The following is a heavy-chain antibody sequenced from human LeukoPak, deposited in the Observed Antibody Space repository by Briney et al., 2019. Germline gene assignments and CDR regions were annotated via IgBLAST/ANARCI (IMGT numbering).Heavy chain of an antibody. CDR3: ARTEYYYDSSGYYPYDY. D-gene: IGHD3-22*01. CDR2: IYTSGST. V-gene: IGHV4-4*07. Sequence: SETLSLTCTVSGGSISSYYWSWIRQPAGKGLEWIGRIYTSGSTNYNPSLKSRVTMSVDTSKYQFSLKLSSVTAADTAVYYCARTEYYYDSSGYYPYDYWGQGTLVTVSS. J-gene: IGHJ4*02. CDR1: GGSISSYY.